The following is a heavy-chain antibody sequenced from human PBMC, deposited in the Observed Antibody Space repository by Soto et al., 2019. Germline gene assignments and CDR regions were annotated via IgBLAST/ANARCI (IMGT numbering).Heavy chain of an antibody. J-gene: IGHJ5*02. CDR1: GYSFTNND. Sequence: ASVKVTCETSGYSFTNNDVTWVRQATGQGLEWMGWMNPGSGDTGYAQKFQGRVTMTRDISIATAYMELSGLTSDDTAIYYCARMATFGSLNWFDPWGQVTLVPVSS. V-gene: IGHV1-8*01. CDR2: MNPGSGDT. CDR3: ARMATFGSLNWFDP. D-gene: IGHD3-16*01.